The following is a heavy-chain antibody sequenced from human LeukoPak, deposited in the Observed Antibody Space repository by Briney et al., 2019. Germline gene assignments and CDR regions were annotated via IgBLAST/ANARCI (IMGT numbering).Heavy chain of an antibody. CDR2: VNAGGDNT. J-gene: IGHJ4*02. CDR1: TFTCDNYH. CDR3: TKRVRYGGTWYHFAD. Sequence: GVSLRLSCAGSTFTCDNYHMSWDRQAPGEGLEWVTTVNAGGDNTYYADSVKGRFTISRDKTNTTLTLQMHRLAVEDSALYYCTKRVRYGGTWYHFADWGQGTLVTVSS. D-gene: IGHD6-13*01. V-gene: IGHV3-23*01.